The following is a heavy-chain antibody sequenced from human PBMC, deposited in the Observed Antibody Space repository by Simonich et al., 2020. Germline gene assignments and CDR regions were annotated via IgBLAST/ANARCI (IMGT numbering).Heavy chain of an antibody. CDR3: ASRGWSGYYDY. CDR1: GGSISSYY. D-gene: IGHD3-3*01. CDR2: IYYMGST. Sequence: QVQLQESGPGLVKPSETLSLTCTVSGGSISSYYWSWIRQPPGKGLGWIGYIYYMGSTTYTPPLKIRVTISVETSKNQFSRKLSSVTAADTAVYYCASRGWSGYYDYWGQGTLVTVSS. J-gene: IGHJ4*02. V-gene: IGHV4-59*08.